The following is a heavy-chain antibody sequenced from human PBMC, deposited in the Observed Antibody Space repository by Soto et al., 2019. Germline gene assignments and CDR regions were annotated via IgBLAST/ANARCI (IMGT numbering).Heavy chain of an antibody. J-gene: IGHJ4*02. CDR1: GASLSRYY. D-gene: IGHD6-13*01. CDR2: IYATGDT. V-gene: IGHV4-4*07. Sequence: QVVLQESGPGVVKPSDTLSLTCNVSGASLSRYYWSWIRQPPGKGLEWIGRIYATGDTDYNPSLKSRISMSVDMSKKQFSLTLRSVTAADTAIYYCARFAKEENPKLESWYAFDFWGQGTLVTVSS. CDR3: ARFAKEENPKLESWYAFDF.